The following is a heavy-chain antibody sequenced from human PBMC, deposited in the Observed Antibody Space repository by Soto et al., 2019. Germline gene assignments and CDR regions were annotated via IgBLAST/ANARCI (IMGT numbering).Heavy chain of an antibody. Sequence: SLRLSCAASGFTVSSNYMSWVRQAPGKGLEWVSVIYSGGSTYYADSVKGRFTISRDNSKNTLYLQMNSLRAEDTAVYYCARDVRWQQLDYYYGMDVWGQGTTVTAP. CDR3: ARDVRWQQLDYYYGMDV. CDR2: IYSGGST. V-gene: IGHV3-53*01. J-gene: IGHJ6*02. CDR1: GFTVSSNY. D-gene: IGHD6-13*01.